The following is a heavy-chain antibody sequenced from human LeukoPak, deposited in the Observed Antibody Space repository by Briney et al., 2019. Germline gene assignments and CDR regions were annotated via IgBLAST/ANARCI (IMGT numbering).Heavy chain of an antibody. Sequence: SETLSLTCAVYGGSFSGYYWSWIRQPPGKGLEWVGEINHSGNTKYNPSLKSRVTISQETSKHQFSLKLSSVTAADTAVYYCARGQYSSSPVFDFWGQGTLVTVSS. CDR3: ARGQYSSSPVFDF. CDR2: INHSGNT. J-gene: IGHJ4*02. V-gene: IGHV4-34*01. D-gene: IGHD6-6*01. CDR1: GGSFSGYY.